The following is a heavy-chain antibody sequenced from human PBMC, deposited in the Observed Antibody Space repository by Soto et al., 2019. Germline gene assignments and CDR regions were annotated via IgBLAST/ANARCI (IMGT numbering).Heavy chain of an antibody. V-gene: IGHV1-69*13. D-gene: IGHD6-13*01. CDR2: IIPIFGTA. CDR1: GGTFSSYA. Sequence: ASVKVSCKASGGTFSSYAISWVRQAPGQGLEWMGGIIPIFGTANYAQKFQGRVTITADESTSTAYMELSSLGSEDTAVYYCARINSYSSSWYYGNFQHWGQGTLVTVSS. CDR3: ARINSYSSSWYYGNFQH. J-gene: IGHJ1*01.